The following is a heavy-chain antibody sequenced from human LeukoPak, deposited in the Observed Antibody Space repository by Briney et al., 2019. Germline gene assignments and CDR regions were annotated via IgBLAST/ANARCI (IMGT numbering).Heavy chain of an antibody. Sequence: GGSLRLFCAASGFTFGAYAMHWVRQAPGKGLEWVAVIWYDGSNNYHADSLKDRFTISRDNSKNTLYLQINSLRAEDTAVYYCARQVGNAGWYFDYWGQGALVTVCS. D-gene: IGHD6-19*01. CDR2: IWYDGSNN. CDR3: ARQVGNAGWYFDY. CDR1: GFTFGAYA. V-gene: IGHV3-33*01. J-gene: IGHJ4*02.